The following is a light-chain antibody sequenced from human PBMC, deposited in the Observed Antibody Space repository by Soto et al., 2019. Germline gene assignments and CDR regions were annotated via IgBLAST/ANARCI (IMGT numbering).Light chain of an antibody. Sequence: DVVMTQSPLSLPVTLGQPASISCRSSQSLVYSDGNTYLNWFQQRPGQSPRRLIYKVSNRDSGVPDRFSGSGLGTDFTVKISRVEAEDVGVYYCMQGTHWYLTFDGGNKVEIK. J-gene: IGKJ4*01. CDR1: QSLVYSDGNTY. V-gene: IGKV2-30*01. CDR2: KVS. CDR3: MQGTHWYLT.